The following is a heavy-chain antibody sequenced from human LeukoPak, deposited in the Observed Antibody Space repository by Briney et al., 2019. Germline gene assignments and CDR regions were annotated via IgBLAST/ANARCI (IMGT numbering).Heavy chain of an antibody. V-gene: IGHV3-30*02. D-gene: IGHD3-22*01. J-gene: IGHJ4*02. CDR3: AKEGIEGY. CDR2: IRNDRYNH. Sequence: GGSLRLSCEASGGTFSNYGMHWGRQAPGTGLECVANIRNDRYNHSYGDSVKSRLTISRDNSKHTLYLKMISLRIEDTAVYYCAKEGIEGYWGQGTLVTVSS. CDR1: GGTFSNYG.